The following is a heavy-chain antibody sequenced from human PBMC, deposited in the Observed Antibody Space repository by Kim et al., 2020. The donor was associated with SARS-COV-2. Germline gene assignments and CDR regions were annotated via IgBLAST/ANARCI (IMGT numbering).Heavy chain of an antibody. D-gene: IGHD5-12*01. CDR3: ARDQQYSIDY. V-gene: IGHV6-1*01. CDR2: TYYRCKWYY. Sequence: SQTLSLNCVISGDRVSSDSAAWNWIRQSPSRGLEWLGRTYYRCKWYYDYADSVKSRITINPDTSKNQFSLQLKSVTPEDTAMYYCARDQQYSIDYWGQGTLVTVSS. CDR1: GDRVSSDSAA. J-gene: IGHJ4*02.